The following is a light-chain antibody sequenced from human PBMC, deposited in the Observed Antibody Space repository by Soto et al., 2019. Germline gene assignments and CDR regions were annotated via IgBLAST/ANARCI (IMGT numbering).Light chain of an antibody. CDR3: QQCYGWPPT. Sequence: EIVMTQSQATLSVSPGERATLSCRASQSVSSNLAWYQQNPGQAPRPLIYGASTRDTGVSTNFSDSGSGTEFTLTISSLQAEDFAVYYCQQCYGWPPTLGQGTKV. CDR1: QSVSSN. V-gene: IGKV3-15*01. CDR2: GAS. J-gene: IGKJ1*01.